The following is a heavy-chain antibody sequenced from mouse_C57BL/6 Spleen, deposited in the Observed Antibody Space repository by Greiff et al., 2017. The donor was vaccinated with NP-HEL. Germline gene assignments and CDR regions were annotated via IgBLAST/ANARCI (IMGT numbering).Heavy chain of an antibody. CDR1: GYTFTSYG. V-gene: IGHV1-81*01. J-gene: IGHJ4*01. CDR2: IYPRSGNT. CDR3: ARAGEGDAMDY. Sequence: VMLVESGAELARPGASVKLSCKASGYTFTSYGISWVKQRTGQGLEWIGEIYPRSGNTYYNEKFKGKATLTADKSSSTAYMELRSLTSEDSAVYFCARAGEGDAMDYWGQGTSVTVSS.